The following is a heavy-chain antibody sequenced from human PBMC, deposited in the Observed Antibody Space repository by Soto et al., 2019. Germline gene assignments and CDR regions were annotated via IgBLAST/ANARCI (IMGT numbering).Heavy chain of an antibody. D-gene: IGHD3-3*01. V-gene: IGHV3-48*02. CDR3: ARVAVEIFGVNYFDY. Sequence: GGSLRLSCAASGFTFSSYSMNWVRQAPGKGLEWVSYISPRSSTIYYADSVKGRFTISRDNAKNSLYLQMNSLRDEDTAVYYCARVAVEIFGVNYFDYWGQGTLVTVS. J-gene: IGHJ4*02. CDR2: ISPRSSTI. CDR1: GFTFSSYS.